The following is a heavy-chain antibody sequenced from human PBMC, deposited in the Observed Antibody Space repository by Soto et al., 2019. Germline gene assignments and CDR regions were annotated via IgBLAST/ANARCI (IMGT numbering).Heavy chain of an antibody. V-gene: IGHV1-69*06. CDR2: IIPIFGTA. CDR1: GGTFSSYA. Sequence: SVKVSCKASGGTFSSYAISWVRQAPGQGLEWMGGIIPIFGTANYAQKFQGRVTITADKSTSTAYMELSSLRSEDTAVYYCARYLPGEDYFDYWGQGTLVTVSS. J-gene: IGHJ4*02. CDR3: ARYLPGEDYFDY. D-gene: IGHD7-27*01.